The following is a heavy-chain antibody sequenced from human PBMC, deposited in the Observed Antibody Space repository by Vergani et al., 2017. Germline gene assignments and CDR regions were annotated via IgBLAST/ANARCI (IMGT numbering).Heavy chain of an antibody. D-gene: IGHD2-15*01. CDR2: ISYDGSNK. CDR3: ARDRWRNDYLDY. CDR1: GFTFSSYA. Sequence: QVQLVESGGGVVQPGRSLRLSCAASGFTFSSYAMHWVRQAPGKGLEWVAVISYDGSNKYYSDSVKGRFTISRDNSKNTLYLQMNSLGAEDTAVYYCARDRWRNDYLDYWGQGSLVTVSS. V-gene: IGHV3-30*04. J-gene: IGHJ4*02.